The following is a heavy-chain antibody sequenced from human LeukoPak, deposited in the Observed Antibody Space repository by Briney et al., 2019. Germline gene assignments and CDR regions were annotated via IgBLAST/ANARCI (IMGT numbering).Heavy chain of an antibody. D-gene: IGHD5-12*01. Sequence: GSLRLSCAASGFTFSSYWMHWVRQAPGKGLVWVPRINSDGSSITYADSVKGRFTISRDNAKNTLYLQMNNLRVEDTAVYYCAREGRVSGYDFDCWGQGTLVTVSS. V-gene: IGHV3-74*03. J-gene: IGHJ4*02. CDR3: AREGRVSGYDFDC. CDR2: INSDGSSI. CDR1: GFTFSSYW.